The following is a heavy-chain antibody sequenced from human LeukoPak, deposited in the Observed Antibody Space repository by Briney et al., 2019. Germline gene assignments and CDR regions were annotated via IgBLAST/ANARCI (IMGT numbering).Heavy chain of an antibody. J-gene: IGHJ4*02. CDR1: GFTFSSYG. CDR2: IRYDGNNK. Sequence: PGGSLRLSCAASGFTFSSYGMQWVRQAPGKGLEWVAFIRYDGNNKYYADSVKGRFTISRDNSENTVYLQMNSLRAEDTAVYYCEKRGDKLDLIWGQGTLVTVSS. V-gene: IGHV3-30*02. CDR3: EKRGDKLDLI. D-gene: IGHD2-21*02.